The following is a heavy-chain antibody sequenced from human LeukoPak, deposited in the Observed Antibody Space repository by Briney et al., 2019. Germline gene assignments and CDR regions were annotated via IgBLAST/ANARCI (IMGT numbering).Heavy chain of an antibody. CDR3: ARVHYDFWSGYYTHSYWFDP. J-gene: IGHJ5*02. V-gene: IGHV4-59*01. D-gene: IGHD3-3*01. Sequence: SETLSLTCTVSGGSISSYYWSWIRQPPGKGLEWIGYIYYSGSTNYNPSLKSRVTISVDTSKNQFSLKLSSVTAADTAVYYCARVHYDFWSGYYTHSYWFDPWGQGTLVTVSS. CDR2: IYYSGST. CDR1: GGSISSYY.